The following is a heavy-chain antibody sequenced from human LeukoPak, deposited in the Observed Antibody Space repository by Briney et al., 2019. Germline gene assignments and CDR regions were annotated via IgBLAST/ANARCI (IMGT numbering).Heavy chain of an antibody. CDR2: IYSGGDT. D-gene: IGHD1-7*01. Sequence: GGSLRLSCAASGLTVSSNCMSWVRQAPGKGLEWVSFIYSGGDTYYADSVKGRFTISRDNSKNTFHLQMNSLRAEDTAVYYCAREDNWNYLSARYWFDPWGQGTLVTVSS. V-gene: IGHV3-53*01. J-gene: IGHJ5*02. CDR1: GLTVSSNC. CDR3: AREDNWNYLSARYWFDP.